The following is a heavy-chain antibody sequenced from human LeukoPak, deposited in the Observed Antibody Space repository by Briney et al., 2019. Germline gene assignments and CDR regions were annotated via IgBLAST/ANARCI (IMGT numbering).Heavy chain of an antibody. CDR1: GFIFSSYW. Sequence: PGGSLRLSCAPSGFIFSSYWLHWVRQSPAKGLVWVSRVNGNGRSTNYADSVKGRFTISRDNAKNTLYLHMTSLRVEDSAVYYCVRSFRIPYCSGNSCYPTDFDFWGQGTLVTVSS. CDR3: VRSFRIPYCSGNSCYPTDFDF. D-gene: IGHD2-15*01. V-gene: IGHV3-74*01. J-gene: IGHJ4*02. CDR2: VNGNGRST.